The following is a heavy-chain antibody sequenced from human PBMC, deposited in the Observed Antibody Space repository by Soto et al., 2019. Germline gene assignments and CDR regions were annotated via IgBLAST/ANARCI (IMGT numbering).Heavy chain of an antibody. CDR1: ECNISSNY. J-gene: IGHJ4*02. Sequence: GSLRLSCAAFECNISSNYMSRVSKDPGKGLEWVSVIYSGGSTYYADSVKGRFTISRDNSKNTLYLQMNSLRAEDTAVYYCASDTGICSGGSCYLYSWGQGTLVTV. V-gene: IGHV3-66*01. D-gene: IGHD2-15*01. CDR2: IYSGGST. CDR3: ASDTGICSGGSCYLYS.